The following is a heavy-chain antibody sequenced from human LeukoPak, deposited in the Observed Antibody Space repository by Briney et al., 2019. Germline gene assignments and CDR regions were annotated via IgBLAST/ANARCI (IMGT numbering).Heavy chain of an antibody. CDR3: AKDPCRMATIGPGSDY. Sequence: GGSLRLSCAASGFTFSSYGMHWVRQAPGKGLEWVAVIWYDGSNKYYADSVKGRFTISRDNSKNTLYLQMNSLRAEDTAVYYCAKDPCRMATIGPGSDYWGQGTPVTVSS. CDR2: IWYDGSNK. V-gene: IGHV3-33*06. CDR1: GFTFSSYG. D-gene: IGHD5-24*01. J-gene: IGHJ4*02.